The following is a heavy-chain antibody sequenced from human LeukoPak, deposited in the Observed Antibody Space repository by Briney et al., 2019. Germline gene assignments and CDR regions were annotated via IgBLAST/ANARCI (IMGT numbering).Heavy chain of an antibody. Sequence: AETLSLTCAVYCGSFSGYYSSWIRQPPGEGLEWIGEINHSGSTNYKQSLKSQVTISVDTSKNQFSLKLSSVTAADTAVYYCARIGDCSGGSCYWHYYYYGMDVWGKGTTVTVSS. CDR1: CGSFSGYY. CDR2: INHSGST. CDR3: ARIGDCSGGSCYWHYYYYGMDV. J-gene: IGHJ6*04. D-gene: IGHD2-15*01. V-gene: IGHV4-34*01.